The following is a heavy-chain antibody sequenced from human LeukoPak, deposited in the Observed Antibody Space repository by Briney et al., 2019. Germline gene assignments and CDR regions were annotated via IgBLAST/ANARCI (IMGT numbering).Heavy chain of an antibody. J-gene: IGHJ4*02. V-gene: IGHV4-34*01. CDR1: GGSFSGYY. CDR3: TREGDYVWGSYRYTVPAAYFDY. CDR2: INHSGST. Sequence: PSETLSLTCAVYGGSFSGYYWSWIRQPPGKGLEWIGEINHSGSTNYNPSLKSRVTISVDTSKNQFSLKLSSVTAADTAVYYCTREGDYVWGSYRYTVPAAYFDYWGQGTLVTVSS. D-gene: IGHD3-16*02.